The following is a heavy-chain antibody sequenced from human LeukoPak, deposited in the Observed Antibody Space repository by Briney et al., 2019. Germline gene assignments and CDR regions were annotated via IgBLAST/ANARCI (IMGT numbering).Heavy chain of an antibody. V-gene: IGHV3-23*01. D-gene: IGHD6-19*01. J-gene: IGHJ4*02. CDR1: GFKFSTYV. Sequence: PRGFLRLSCAASGFKFSTYVMSLVRQAAGKRLEWVSGISGSGGTTYYADSVKGRFTIFRDNSNNMLYLQMNSLRAEDTAVYYCAKEYRGGWPFDYWGQGTLVTVSS. CDR2: ISGSGGTT. CDR3: AKEYRGGWPFDY.